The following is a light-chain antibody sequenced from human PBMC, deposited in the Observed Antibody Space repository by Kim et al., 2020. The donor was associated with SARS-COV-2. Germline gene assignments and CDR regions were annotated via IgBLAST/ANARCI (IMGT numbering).Light chain of an antibody. CDR3: QQYYSIPWT. CDR2: WAS. J-gene: IGKJ1*01. CDR1: QNVLYSSNNKNY. Sequence: ATINCKSSQNVLYSSNNKNYLAWYQQKPGQPPKLLIYWASTRESGVPDRFSGSGSGTDFTLTISSLQAEDVAVYYCQQYYSIPWTFGQGTKVDIK. V-gene: IGKV4-1*01.